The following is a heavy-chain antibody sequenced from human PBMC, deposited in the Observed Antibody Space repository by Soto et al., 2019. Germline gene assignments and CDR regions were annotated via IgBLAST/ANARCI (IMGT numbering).Heavy chain of an antibody. CDR2: ISPIFGTA. D-gene: IGHD3-10*01. V-gene: IGHV1-69*01. CDR3: ARARTMVRGVIIPHYYYYGMDV. Sequence: QVQLVQSGAEVKKPGSSVKVSCKASGGTFSSYAISWVRQAPGQGLEWMGGISPIFGTANYAQKFQGRVTITADESTSTAYMELSSLRSEDTAVYYCARARTMVRGVIIPHYYYYGMDVWGQGTTVTVSS. CDR1: GGTFSSYA. J-gene: IGHJ6*02.